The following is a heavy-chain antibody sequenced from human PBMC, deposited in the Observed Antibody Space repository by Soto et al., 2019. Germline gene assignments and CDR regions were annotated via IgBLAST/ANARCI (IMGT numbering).Heavy chain of an antibody. CDR3: AKDASGGY. D-gene: IGHD1-26*01. J-gene: IGHJ4*02. V-gene: IGHV3-23*01. Sequence: EVQLLESGGGLAQPGGSLRLSCAASGFTFSGYAMTWVRQAPGKGLEWVSTMSGTGVSTYYADSVKGRFTISRDNSKNVVYVQMNSLRVEDTAVYYGAKDASGGYWGQGTLVTVCS. CDR2: MSGTGVST. CDR1: GFTFSGYA.